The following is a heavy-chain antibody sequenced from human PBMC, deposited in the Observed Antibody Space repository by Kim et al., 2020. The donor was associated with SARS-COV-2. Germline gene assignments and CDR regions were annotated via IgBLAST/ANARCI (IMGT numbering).Heavy chain of an antibody. CDR1: GFTFSSYE. CDR2: ISSSGSTI. CDR3: ARVCAVPNYDSSGYYYAGPIYYYGMDV. Sequence: GGSLRLSCAASGFTFSSYEMNWVRQAPGKGLEWVSYISSSGSTIYYADSVKGRFTISRDNAKNSLYLQMNSLRAEDTAVYYCARVCAVPNYDSSGYYYAGPIYYYGMDVWGQGTTVTVSS. D-gene: IGHD3-22*01. V-gene: IGHV3-48*03. J-gene: IGHJ6*02.